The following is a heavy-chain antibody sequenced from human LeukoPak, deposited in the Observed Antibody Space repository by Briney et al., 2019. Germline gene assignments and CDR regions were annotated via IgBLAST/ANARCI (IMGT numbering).Heavy chain of an antibody. CDR2: ISSSGTNI. J-gene: IGHJ2*01. CDR1: GFTFSDYY. CDR3: AKGYSGGYFDL. V-gene: IGHV3-11*04. Sequence: GGSLRLSCAASGFTFSDYYMNWIRQAPGKGLEWISYISSSGTNINYADSVRGRFAISRDNSKNTLYLQMNSLRAEDTAVYYCAKGYSGGYFDLWGRGTLVTVSS. D-gene: IGHD5-18*01.